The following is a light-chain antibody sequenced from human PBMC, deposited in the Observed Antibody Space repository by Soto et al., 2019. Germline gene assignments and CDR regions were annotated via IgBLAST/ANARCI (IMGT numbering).Light chain of an antibody. CDR2: DVS. V-gene: IGLV2-14*01. CDR1: SSDIGGYNY. J-gene: IGLJ2*01. Sequence: QSVLTQPASVSGSPGQSITISCTGTSSDIGGYNYVTWYQQHPGKAPKLMIYDVSNRPSGVSNRFSGSKSGNTASLTISGLQAEDEGDYYCSSYTSSSTRVLFGGGTKLTVL. CDR3: SSYTSSSTRVL.